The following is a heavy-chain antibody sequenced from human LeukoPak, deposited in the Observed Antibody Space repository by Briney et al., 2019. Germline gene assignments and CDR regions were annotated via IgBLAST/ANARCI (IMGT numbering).Heavy chain of an antibody. CDR1: GGFFSGYY. D-gene: IGHD3-3*01. J-gene: IGHJ6*02. CDR2: INHSGST. CDR3: ARVKKGITIFGVVIDRNYYYGMDV. Sequence: SETLSLTCAVYGGFFSGYYWSWIRQPPGKGLEWTGEINHSGSTNYNPSLKSRVTISVDTSKNQFSLKLSSVTAADTAVYYCARVKKGITIFGVVIDRNYYYGMDVWGQGTTVTVSS. V-gene: IGHV4-34*01.